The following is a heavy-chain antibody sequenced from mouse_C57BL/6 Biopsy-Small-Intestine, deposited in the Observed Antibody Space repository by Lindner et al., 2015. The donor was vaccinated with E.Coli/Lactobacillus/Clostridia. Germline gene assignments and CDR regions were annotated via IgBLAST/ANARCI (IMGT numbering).Heavy chain of an antibody. V-gene: IGHV1-9*01. CDR2: ILPGSGGT. J-gene: IGHJ2*01. Sequence: QLQESGAELMKPGASVKLSCKATGYTFTGYWIEWVKQRPGHGLEWIGEILPGSGGTNYNEKFKGKATFTADTSSNTAYMQVSSLTTEDSAIYYCARTTQATYYFDFWGQGTTLTVSS. CDR3: ARTTQATYYFDF. CDR1: GYTFTGYW. D-gene: IGHD3-2*02.